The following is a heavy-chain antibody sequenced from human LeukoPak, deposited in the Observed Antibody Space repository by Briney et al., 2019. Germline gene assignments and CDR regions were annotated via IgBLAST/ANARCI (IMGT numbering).Heavy chain of an antibody. CDR2: ITSSSSYI. CDR1: GFTFSSYN. D-gene: IGHD6-6*01. CDR3: ARDLYSSSSGPYY. J-gene: IGHJ4*02. Sequence: GGSLRLSCAASGFTFSSYNMNWVRQAPGKGLEWVSSITSSSSYIYYADSVKGRFTISRDNAKNSLYLQMNSLRAEDTALYYCARDLYSSSSGPYYWGQGTLVTVSS. V-gene: IGHV3-21*04.